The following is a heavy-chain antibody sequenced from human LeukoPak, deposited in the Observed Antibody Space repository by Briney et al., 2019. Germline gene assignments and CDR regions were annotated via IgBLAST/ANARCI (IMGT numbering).Heavy chain of an antibody. D-gene: IGHD1-26*01. Sequence: SETLSLTCTVSGGSISSGGYYWSWIRQHPGKGLEWIGYIYYSGSTYYNPSLKSRVTISVDTSKNQFSLKLSSVTAADTAVYYCARDLYSGSYLFDYWGQGTLVTVSS. V-gene: IGHV4-31*03. CDR2: IYYSGST. CDR1: GGSISSGGYY. CDR3: ARDLYSGSYLFDY. J-gene: IGHJ4*02.